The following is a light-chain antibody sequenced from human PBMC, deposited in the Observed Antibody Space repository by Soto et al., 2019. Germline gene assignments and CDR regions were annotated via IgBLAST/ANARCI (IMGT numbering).Light chain of an antibody. CDR1: SSNIGAGYG. CDR3: QSYDSSLSGSV. CDR2: DDS. V-gene: IGLV1-40*01. J-gene: IGLJ2*01. Sequence: QSVLTQPPSVSGAPGQRVTISCTGSSSNIGAGYGVHWYQQFPGTAPKLVIYDDSNRPSGVPDRFSGSKSGTSASLAITGLQAEDEADYYCQSYDSSLSGSVFGGGTKVTVL.